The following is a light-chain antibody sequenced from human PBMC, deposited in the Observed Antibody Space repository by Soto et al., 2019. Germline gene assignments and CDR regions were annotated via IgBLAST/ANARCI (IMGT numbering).Light chain of an antibody. CDR3: VLYMGSGISL. Sequence: QTVVTQEPSFSVSPGGTVTLTCGLTSGSVSSSNFPSWFQQTPGQAPRTLIYDTNSRAYGVPDRLSGSILGNKAALTITGAQADDESDYFCVLYMGSGISLFGGGTKLTVL. V-gene: IGLV8-61*01. J-gene: IGLJ2*01. CDR2: DTN. CDR1: SGSVSSSNF.